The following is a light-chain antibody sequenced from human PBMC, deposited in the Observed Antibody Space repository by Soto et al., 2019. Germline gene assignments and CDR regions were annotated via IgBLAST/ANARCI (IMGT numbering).Light chain of an antibody. CDR1: QSVSSSY. V-gene: IGKV3-20*01. Sequence: EIVLTQSPGTLSLSPGERATLSCRASQSVSSSYLAWYQHKPGQAPRLLIYGASSRATGIPDRFSGSGSGTDFPLTISRLEPEDFAVYYCQQYDSSRTFGQGTKVEIQ. CDR3: QQYDSSRT. J-gene: IGKJ1*01. CDR2: GAS.